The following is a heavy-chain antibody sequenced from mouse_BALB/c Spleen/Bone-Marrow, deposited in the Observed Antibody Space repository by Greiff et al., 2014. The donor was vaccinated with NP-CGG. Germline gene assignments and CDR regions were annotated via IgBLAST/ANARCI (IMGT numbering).Heavy chain of an antibody. D-gene: IGHD1-2*01. J-gene: IGHJ4*01. CDR2: ISGGSSTI. CDR1: GFTFNSFG. Sequence: EVQLVESGGGLVQPGGSRKLSCAASGFTFNSFGMHWVRQAPEKGLEWVAYISGGSSTIYYADTVKGRFTISRDNPKNTLFLQMTSLRSEDTAMYYCARGVYGYVKYAMDYWGQGTSVTVSS. V-gene: IGHV5-17*02. CDR3: ARGVYGYVKYAMDY.